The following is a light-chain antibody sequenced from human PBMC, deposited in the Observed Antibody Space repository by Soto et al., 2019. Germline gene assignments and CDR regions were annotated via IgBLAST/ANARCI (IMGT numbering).Light chain of an antibody. CDR2: AAS. J-gene: IGKJ4*01. CDR3: QQCYSTPLT. V-gene: IGKV1-39*01. Sequence: DIQMTQSPSSLSASVGDRVTITCRASQSISSYLNWYQQKPGKAPKLLIYAASSLQSGVPSRFSGSGSGTDFTLTISSLQPADFATYYCQQCYSTPLTFGGGTKVEIK. CDR1: QSISSY.